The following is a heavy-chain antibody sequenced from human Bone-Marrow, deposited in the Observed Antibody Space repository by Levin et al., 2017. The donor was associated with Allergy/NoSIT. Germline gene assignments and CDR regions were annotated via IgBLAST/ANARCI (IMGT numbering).Heavy chain of an antibody. CDR3: ARHRYSTTPSDF. D-gene: IGHD5-12*01. CDR1: GYNFADNW. V-gene: IGHV5-51*01. CDR2: IYPGDSDT. J-gene: IGHJ4*02. Sequence: GESLKISCRGYGYNFADNWIGWVRQMPGKGLEWMGIIYPGDSDTRYSPSFQGQVTISADKSNSTAYLQWSSLKASDTAIYYCARHRYSTTPSDFWGQGTLVTVSS.